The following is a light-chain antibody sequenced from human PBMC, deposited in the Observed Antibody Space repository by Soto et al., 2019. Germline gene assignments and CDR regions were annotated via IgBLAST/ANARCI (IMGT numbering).Light chain of an antibody. CDR1: QSVSSSY. J-gene: IGKJ3*01. CDR2: GAS. CDR3: QQYGSSPGFT. Sequence: EIVLTQSPGTLSLSPGERATLSCRASQSVSSSYLAWYQQKPGQAPRLRIYGASSRATGIPERFSGSGSGTDFPLTISRLEPEDFAVYYCQQYGSSPGFTFGPGTKVAIK. V-gene: IGKV3-20*01.